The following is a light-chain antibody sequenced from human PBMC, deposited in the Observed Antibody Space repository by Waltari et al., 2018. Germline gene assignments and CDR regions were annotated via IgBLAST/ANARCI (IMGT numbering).Light chain of an antibody. Sequence: QSALTQPASVSGSPGQSITISCTGTSSDVGGYNYVSWYQQHPGKAPKLLICEVSNRPSGGSNRFSGSKPGNTASLTISGLQAEDEADYYCTSFTSSTTWVFGGGTKLTVL. CDR1: SSDVGGYNY. V-gene: IGLV2-14*01. CDR2: EVS. J-gene: IGLJ3*02. CDR3: TSFTSSTTWV.